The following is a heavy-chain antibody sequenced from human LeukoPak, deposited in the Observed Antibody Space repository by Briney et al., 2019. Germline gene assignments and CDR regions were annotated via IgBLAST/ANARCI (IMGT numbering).Heavy chain of an antibody. CDR3: ARGYRWLQLSIRCPFDY. CDR1: GFTFSDYY. J-gene: IGHJ4*02. Sequence: EGSLRLSCAASGFTFSDYYMSWIRQAPGKGLKWVSYISSSGSTIYYAESVKGRFTISRDNAKNSLYLQMNSLRAEDTAVYYCARGYRWLQLSIRCPFDYWGQGTLVTVSS. CDR2: ISSSGSTI. D-gene: IGHD5-24*01. V-gene: IGHV3-11*01.